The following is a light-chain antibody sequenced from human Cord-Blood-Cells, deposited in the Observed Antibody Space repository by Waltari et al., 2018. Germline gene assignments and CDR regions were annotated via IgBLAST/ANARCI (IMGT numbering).Light chain of an antibody. CDR3: CSYAGSYV. V-gene: IGLV2-11*01. CDR2: DVS. CDR1: SRAVDGYTY. J-gene: IGLJ1*01. Sequence: QSALTQPRPVSGSPGQSVTIPCPRTSRAVDGYTYVSWYQQHPGNAPKLMIYDVSKRPSGVPDRFSGSKSGNTASLTISGLQAEDEADYYCCSYAGSYVFGTGTKVTVL.